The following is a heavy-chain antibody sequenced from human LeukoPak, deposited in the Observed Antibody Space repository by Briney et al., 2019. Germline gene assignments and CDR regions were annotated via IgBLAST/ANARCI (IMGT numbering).Heavy chain of an antibody. J-gene: IGHJ3*02. D-gene: IGHD4-17*01. Sequence: GGSLRLSCAASGFTFSSYGMHWVRQAPGKGLEWVAVISYDGSNKYYADSVKGRFTISRDNSKNTLYLQMNSLRAEDTAVYYCAKDTDDEVFDIWGQGIMVTVSS. V-gene: IGHV3-30*18. CDR2: ISYDGSNK. CDR3: AKDTDDEVFDI. CDR1: GFTFSSYG.